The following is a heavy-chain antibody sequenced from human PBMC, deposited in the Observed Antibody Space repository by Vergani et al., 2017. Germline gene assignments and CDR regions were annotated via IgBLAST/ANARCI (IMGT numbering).Heavy chain of an antibody. V-gene: IGHV3-30*18. CDR2: ISYDGSNK. CDR3: AKVVGYYYGMDV. Sequence: VQLVESGGGLVQPGGSLRLSCAASGFTVSSNYMSWVRQAPGKGLEWVAVISYDGSNKYYADSVKGRFTISRDNSKNTLYLQMNSLRAEDTAVYYCAKVVGYYYGMDVWGQGTTVTVSS. J-gene: IGHJ6*02. CDR1: GFTVSSNY.